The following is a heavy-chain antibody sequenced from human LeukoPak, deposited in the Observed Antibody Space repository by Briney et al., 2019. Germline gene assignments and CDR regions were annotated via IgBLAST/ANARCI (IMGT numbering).Heavy chain of an antibody. CDR2: ISGSGDTT. Sequence: GGSLRLSCAASGLTFSTYAMTWVRQAPGKGLEWVSAISGSGDTTYYADSVKGRFTISRDNSKNTLYLQIHSLRAEDTALYYCAKAIALGVVITTASDVWGQGTMVTVSS. CDR3: AKAIALGVVITTASDV. J-gene: IGHJ3*01. D-gene: IGHD3-22*01. CDR1: GLTFSTYA. V-gene: IGHV3-23*01.